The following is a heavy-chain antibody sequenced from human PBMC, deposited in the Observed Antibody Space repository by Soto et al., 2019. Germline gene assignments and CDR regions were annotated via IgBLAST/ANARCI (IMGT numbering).Heavy chain of an antibody. Sequence: ASVKVSCKASGYTFTSYDINWVRQATGQGLEWMGWMNPNTGSTGYAQKFQGRVTMTRNTSISTAYMELSSLRSEDTAVYYCTRDSGYDSGWRDYWGQGTLVTVSS. CDR1: GYTFTSYD. CDR3: TRDSGYDSGWRDY. CDR2: MNPNTGST. J-gene: IGHJ4*02. D-gene: IGHD5-12*01. V-gene: IGHV1-8*01.